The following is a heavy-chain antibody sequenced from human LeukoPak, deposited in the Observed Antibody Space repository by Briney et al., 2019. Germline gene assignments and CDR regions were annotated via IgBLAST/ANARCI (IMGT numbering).Heavy chain of an antibody. CDR1: GFTFSSYG. D-gene: IGHD3-9*01. J-gene: IGHJ3*02. Sequence: PGGSLRLSCAASGFTFSSYGMHWVRQAPGKGLEWVALISFDGSNQYYADSMKGRFTISRDNSKNTLYLQMNSLRAEDTAVYYCAKVRYFGPSAFDIWGQGTMVTVSS. CDR2: ISFDGSNQ. CDR3: AKVRYFGPSAFDI. V-gene: IGHV3-30*18.